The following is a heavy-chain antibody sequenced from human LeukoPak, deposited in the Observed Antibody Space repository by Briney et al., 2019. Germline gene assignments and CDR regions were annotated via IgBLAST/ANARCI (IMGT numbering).Heavy chain of an antibody. D-gene: IGHD4-17*01. J-gene: IGHJ2*01. CDR3: ARDRSSRTTVTTRYFDL. V-gene: IGHV4-4*07. CDR2: IYTSGST. CDR1: GGSISSYY. Sequence: SETLSLTCTVSGGSISSYYWSWIRQPAGKGLEWIGRIYTSGSTNYNPSLKSRVTMSVDTSKNQFSLKLSSATAADTAVYYCARDRSSRTTVTTRYFDLWGRGTLVTVSS.